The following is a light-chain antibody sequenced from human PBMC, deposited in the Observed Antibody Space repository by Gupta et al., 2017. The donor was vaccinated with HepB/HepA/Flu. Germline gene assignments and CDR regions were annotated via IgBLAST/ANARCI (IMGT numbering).Light chain of an antibody. CDR2: DAS. CDR3: QQRINCPVP. J-gene: IGKJ4*01. Sequence: IVLTQSPFTLSLSKGERATLSCRASQSVSRYLAWYQQKPGQPPSLLVFDASNRANGVPARFSGSGFGTEFTLTISSREPEDFAVYYCQQRINCPVPFGRGTKVDIK. V-gene: IGKV3-11*01. CDR1: QSVSRY.